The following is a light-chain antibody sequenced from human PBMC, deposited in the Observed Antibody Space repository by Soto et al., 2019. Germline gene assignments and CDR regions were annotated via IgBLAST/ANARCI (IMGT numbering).Light chain of an antibody. CDR3: QQYGSTPVT. V-gene: IGKV3-20*01. CDR2: GAS. Sequence: EIVLTQSPVTLSLSPGDRATLSCRASQSVSSSFFAWYQQKPGQALRPLLYGASPRAPGFPDSFRGSGSGTDCHLNNSRLEPEDFAVYYWQQYGSTPVTLGKGTKVDIK. J-gene: IGKJ1*01. CDR1: QSVSSSF.